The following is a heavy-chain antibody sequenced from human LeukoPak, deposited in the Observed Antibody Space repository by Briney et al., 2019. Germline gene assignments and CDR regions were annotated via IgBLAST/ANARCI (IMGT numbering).Heavy chain of an antibody. CDR3: ARGDFYYMDV. CDR1: GGSISSYY. Sequence: SETLSLTCTVSGGSISSYYWSWIRQPPGKGLEWIGYMYYSGSTNYNPSLKSRVTISGDTSKKQFSLKLSSATAADTAVYYCARGDFYYMDVWGKGTTVTISS. V-gene: IGHV4-59*01. CDR2: MYYSGST. J-gene: IGHJ6*03.